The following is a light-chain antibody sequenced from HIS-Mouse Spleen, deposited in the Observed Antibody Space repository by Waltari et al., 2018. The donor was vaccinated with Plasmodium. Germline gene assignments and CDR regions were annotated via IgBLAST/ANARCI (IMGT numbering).Light chain of an antibody. CDR1: ALPKKY. V-gene: IGLV3-10*01. CDR2: EGS. CDR3: YSTDSSGNHRV. J-gene: IGLJ3*02. Sequence: SYELTQPPSVSVSPGQTARITCAGDALPKKYASWYRQKSGQAPVLVIYEGSKRPSGIPERFSGSSSGTMATLTISGAQVEDEADYYCYSTDSSGNHRVFGGGTKLTVL.